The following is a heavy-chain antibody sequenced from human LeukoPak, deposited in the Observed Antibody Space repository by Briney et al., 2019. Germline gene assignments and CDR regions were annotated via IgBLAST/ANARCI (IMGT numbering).Heavy chain of an antibody. D-gene: IGHD3-9*01. CDR2: IIPIFGTA. Sequence: SVKVSCKASGGTFSSYAISWVRQAPGQGLEWMGGIIPIFGTANYAQKFQGRVTITADESTSTAYMELSSLRSEDTAVYYCATVPYGVRYFDWLPTGWGQGTLVTVSS. CDR1: GGTFSSYA. J-gene: IGHJ4*02. V-gene: IGHV1-69*13. CDR3: ATVPYGVRYFDWLPTG.